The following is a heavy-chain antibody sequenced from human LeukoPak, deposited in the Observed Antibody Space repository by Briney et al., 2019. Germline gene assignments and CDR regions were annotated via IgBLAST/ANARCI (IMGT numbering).Heavy chain of an antibody. CDR1: GGSFSGYY. V-gene: IGHV4-34*01. J-gene: IGHJ6*03. CDR2: INHGGST. Sequence: SETLSLTCAVYGGSFSGYYWSWIRQPPGKGLEWIGEINHGGSTNYNPSLKSRVTISVDTSKNQFSLKLSSVTAADTAVYYCAGVRVVITNYYYYYMDVWGKGTTVTVSS. D-gene: IGHD3-22*01. CDR3: AGVRVVITNYYYYYMDV.